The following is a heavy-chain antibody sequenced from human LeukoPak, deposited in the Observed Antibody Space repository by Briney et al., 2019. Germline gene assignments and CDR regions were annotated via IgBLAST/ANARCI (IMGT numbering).Heavy chain of an antibody. CDR2: INPNSGGT. CDR3: ARDGLWFGSPVDY. D-gene: IGHD3-10*01. CDR1: GYTFTDYY. Sequence: ASVKVSCKASGYTFTDYYMHWVRQAPGQGLEWMGWINPNSGGTNYAQKFQGRVTMTRDASISTAYMELSRLRSDDTAVYYCARDGLWFGSPVDYWGQGTLVTVSS. J-gene: IGHJ4*02. V-gene: IGHV1-2*02.